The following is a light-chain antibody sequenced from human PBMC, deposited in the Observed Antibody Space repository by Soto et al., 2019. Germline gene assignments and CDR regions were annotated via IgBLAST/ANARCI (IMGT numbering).Light chain of an antibody. CDR3: QQSYMDPIT. V-gene: IGKV1-39*01. CDR2: DAS. CDR1: QSISTY. Sequence: DIQMTQSPTSLSASVGNRFTITCRASQSISTYLNWYQKKPGKAPNLLIYDASRLQSGVPSRFSGSGGGTDFTLSISSVQPEDFATYFCQQSYMDPITFGQGTRLAVK. J-gene: IGKJ5*01.